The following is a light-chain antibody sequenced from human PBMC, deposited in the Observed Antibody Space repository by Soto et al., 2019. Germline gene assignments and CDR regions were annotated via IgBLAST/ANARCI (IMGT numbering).Light chain of an antibody. V-gene: IGKV3-20*01. J-gene: IGKJ5*01. CDR3: QQYGSSPT. CDR2: GAS. CDR1: QSVSSSY. Sequence: EIVLTQSPGTLSLSPGERATLSCRASQSVSSSYLAWYQQKPGQAPRLLIYGASSRANGIPDRFSGSGSGTDFTLTISRLEPEDLAVYYCQQYGSSPTFGQGTRLEIK.